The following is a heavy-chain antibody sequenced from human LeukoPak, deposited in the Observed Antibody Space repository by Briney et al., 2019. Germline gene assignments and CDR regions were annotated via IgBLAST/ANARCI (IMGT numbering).Heavy chain of an antibody. D-gene: IGHD5-12*01. Sequence: GGSLRLSCTASGFTFSSYWMTWVRQAPGKGLEWVANIKQDGSEKYYEDSVKGRFTISRDNAKNSLYLQMNSLRAEDTAVYYCARALRAGGYTIDYWGQGTLVTVSS. V-gene: IGHV3-7*01. CDR3: ARALRAGGYTIDY. CDR2: IKQDGSEK. CDR1: GFTFSSYW. J-gene: IGHJ4*02.